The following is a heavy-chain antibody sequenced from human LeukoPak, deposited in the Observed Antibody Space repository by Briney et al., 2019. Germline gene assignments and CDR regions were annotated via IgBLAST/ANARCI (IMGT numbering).Heavy chain of an antibody. CDR1: GFTFTSYY. CDR3: ARRSASCSGGSCYPDAFDI. J-gene: IGHJ3*02. Sequence: SVKVSCKASGFTFTSYYMYWVPQAPGQGLEWIGIINPSGGSTSYAQKFQGRVTMTRDTSTSTVYMELSSLRSEDTAVYYCARRSASCSGGSCYPDAFDIWGQGTMVTVSS. D-gene: IGHD2-15*01. CDR2: INPSGGST. V-gene: IGHV1-46*03.